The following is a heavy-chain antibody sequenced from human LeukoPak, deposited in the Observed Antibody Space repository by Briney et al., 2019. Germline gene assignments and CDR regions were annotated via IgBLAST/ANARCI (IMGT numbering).Heavy chain of an antibody. Sequence: GGSLRLSCAASGFTVSSNYMSWVRQAPGKGLEWVSAIYSGGSTYYADSVKGRFTISGHNSKNTLYLQMNSLRAEDTAVYYCARGPRYDYVWGSYRQEYYYFDYWGQGTLVTVSS. CDR3: ARGPRYDYVWGSYRQEYYYFDY. J-gene: IGHJ4*02. CDR1: GFTVSSNY. V-gene: IGHV3-53*04. CDR2: IYSGGST. D-gene: IGHD3-16*02.